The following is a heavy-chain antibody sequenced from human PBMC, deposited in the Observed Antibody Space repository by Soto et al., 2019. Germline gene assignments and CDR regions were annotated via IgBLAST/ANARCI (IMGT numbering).Heavy chain of an antibody. J-gene: IGHJ4*02. V-gene: IGHV2-5*02. D-gene: IGHD3-3*01. CDR3: AHRVLRTVFGLVTTTAIYFDF. CDR2: MYWDDDK. CDR1: GFSLTTSGVG. Sequence: QITLKESGPTVVKPTETLTLTRTFSGFSLTTSGVGVGWVRQSPGKAPEWLALMYWDDDKRYSTSLNSRLIITKDPSKNQVVLTMANVDPADTATYYCAHRVLRTVFGLVTTTAIYFDFWGPGTPVVVSS.